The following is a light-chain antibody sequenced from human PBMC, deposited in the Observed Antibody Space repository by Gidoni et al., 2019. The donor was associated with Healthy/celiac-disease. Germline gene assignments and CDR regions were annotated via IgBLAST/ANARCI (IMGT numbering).Light chain of an antibody. J-gene: IGKJ1*01. CDR1: QGISSY. CDR2: AAS. Sequence: IRITQSPATFSAATGDRVTIPCRASQGISSYLAWYQQKPGKAPKLLIYAASTMQSGVPSRFSGSGSGTDFTLTISCLQSEDFATYYCQQYYSYPRTFGQGTKVEIK. V-gene: IGKV1-8*01. CDR3: QQYYSYPRT.